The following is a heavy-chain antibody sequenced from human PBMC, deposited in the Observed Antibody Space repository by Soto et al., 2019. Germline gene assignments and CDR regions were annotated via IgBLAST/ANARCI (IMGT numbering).Heavy chain of an antibody. Sequence: EVQLLESGGGLVQPGGSLRLSCAASGFTFSSYAMSWVRQAPGKGLEWVSAISGSGGSTYYADSVKGRFTISRDNSKNTLYLQMYSLRAEDTAVYYCAKDPGGELLLFDYWGQGTLVTVSS. CDR2: ISGSGGST. V-gene: IGHV3-23*01. D-gene: IGHD1-26*01. CDR1: GFTFSSYA. J-gene: IGHJ4*02. CDR3: AKDPGGELLLFDY.